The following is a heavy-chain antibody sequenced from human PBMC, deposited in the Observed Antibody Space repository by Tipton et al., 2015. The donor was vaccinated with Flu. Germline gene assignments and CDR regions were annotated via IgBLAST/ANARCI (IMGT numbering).Heavy chain of an antibody. CDR2: INPSGGST. CDR3: ARDLSYGDRDY. V-gene: IGHV1-46*01. J-gene: IGHJ4*02. CDR1: GYSFTGYY. D-gene: IGHD4-17*01. Sequence: QSGAEVKKPGASVKVSCKTSGYSFTGYYVFWVRQAPGQGLEWMGIINPSGGSTTYAQKFQGRVIMTRDTSTRTVYMELRSLGLEDTAVYYCARDLSYGDRDYWGQGTLVTVSS.